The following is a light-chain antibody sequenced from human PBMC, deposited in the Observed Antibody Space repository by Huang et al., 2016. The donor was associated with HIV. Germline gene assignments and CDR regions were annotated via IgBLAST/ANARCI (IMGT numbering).Light chain of an antibody. CDR2: NAS. V-gene: IGKV3-11*01. Sequence: EIVLTQSPATLSLSPGESATLSCRASQSVTTYLAWYQQKPGQAPRLLLHNASNRATGIPGRFSGSGSGTDFTLTISSLEPEDFAVYYCQHRGSGPSFTFDHGTRVDIK. J-gene: IGKJ3*01. CDR3: QHRGSGPSFT. CDR1: QSVTTY.